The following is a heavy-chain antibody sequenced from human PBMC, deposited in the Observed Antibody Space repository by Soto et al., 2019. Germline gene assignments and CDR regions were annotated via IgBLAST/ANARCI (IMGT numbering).Heavy chain of an antibody. CDR2: ISYDGSNK. J-gene: IGHJ6*02. CDR1: GFTFSSYG. CDR3: TTRPQPVPAGSYYYFYGLDV. Sequence: GGSLRLSCAASGFTFSSYGMHWVRQAPGKGLEWVAVISYDGSNKYYADSVKGRFTISRDNSKNTLYLQMNSLRAEDTAVYYCTTRPQPVPAGSYYYFYGLDVWGLGTTVTVSS. V-gene: IGHV3-30*03. D-gene: IGHD2-2*01.